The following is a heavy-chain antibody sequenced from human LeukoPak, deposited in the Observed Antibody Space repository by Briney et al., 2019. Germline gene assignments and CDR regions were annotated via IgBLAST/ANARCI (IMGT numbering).Heavy chain of an antibody. V-gene: IGHV1-18*01. CDR2: SSAYSGNT. Sequence: EASVTVSFKASGYTFTSYGISWVRQAPGQGQEWMGWSSAYSGNTNYAQKLQGRGTMTTDTTTSTAYMELRSLRSDDTAVYYCARDQDFWSGYYYYGMDVWGQGTTVTVSS. J-gene: IGHJ6*02. D-gene: IGHD3-3*01. CDR3: ARDQDFWSGYYYYGMDV. CDR1: GYTFTSYG.